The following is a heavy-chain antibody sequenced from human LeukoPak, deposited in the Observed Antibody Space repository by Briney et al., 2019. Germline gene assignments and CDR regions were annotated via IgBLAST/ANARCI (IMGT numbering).Heavy chain of an antibody. Sequence: GRSLRLSCAASGFTFSGSTMNWVRQAPGKGLEWVSFISTSSSYIYYADSVRGRFTISRDNAKNTLYLQMNSLRAEDTAVYYCVEGGAARFDYWGQGTLVAVSS. D-gene: IGHD5-18*01. CDR1: GFTFSGST. CDR3: VEGGAARFDY. J-gene: IGHJ4*02. CDR2: ISTSSSYI. V-gene: IGHV3-21*04.